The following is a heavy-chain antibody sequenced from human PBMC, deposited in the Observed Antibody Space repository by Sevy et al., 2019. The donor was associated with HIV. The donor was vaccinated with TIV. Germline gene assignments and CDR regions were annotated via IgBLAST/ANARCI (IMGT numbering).Heavy chain of an antibody. CDR1: GFTFGSYG. V-gene: IGHV3-33*01. J-gene: IGHJ4*02. CDR3: ARGRTYLFDY. CDR2: IWFDGSNI. Sequence: GGSLRLSCVASGFTFGSYGMLWVRQAPGKGLEWVADIWFDGSNIHYADSVRGRFTISRDNSKNTLSLHMSSLRVEDTAVYYCARGRTYLFDYCGQGTLVTVSS.